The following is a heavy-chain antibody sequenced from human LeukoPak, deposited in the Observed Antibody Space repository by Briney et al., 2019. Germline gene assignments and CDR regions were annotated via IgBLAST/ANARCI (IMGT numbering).Heavy chain of an antibody. Sequence: PGGSLRLSCAASRFTFSSYGMHWVRQAPGKGLEWVAVISYDGSNKYYADSVKGRFTISRDSSKNTLYPQMNSLRAEDTAVYYCAKEIWPTVTTPGWTYFDYWGQGALVTVSS. D-gene: IGHD4-17*01. J-gene: IGHJ4*02. CDR2: ISYDGSNK. CDR3: AKEIWPTVTTPGWTYFDY. CDR1: RFTFSSYG. V-gene: IGHV3-30*18.